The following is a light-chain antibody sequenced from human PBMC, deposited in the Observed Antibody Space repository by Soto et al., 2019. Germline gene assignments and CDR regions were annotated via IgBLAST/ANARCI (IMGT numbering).Light chain of an antibody. CDR1: QSINIY. V-gene: IGKV1-39*01. CDR2: GAS. CDR3: QQSFRSPYT. Sequence: IQMTQSPSSLSAFVGDRVTVTCRASQSINIYLNWYQQRPGKAPTLLIYGASSLQSGVASRFSGGGSWTDFTLTISSLQPEDFATYYCQQSFRSPYTFGQGTKLEIK. J-gene: IGKJ2*01.